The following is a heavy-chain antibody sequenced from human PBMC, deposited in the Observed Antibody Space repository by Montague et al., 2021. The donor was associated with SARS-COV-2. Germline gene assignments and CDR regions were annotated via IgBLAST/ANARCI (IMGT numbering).Heavy chain of an antibody. CDR3: ARRGRPYSGYTTGYFDY. CDR2: IDPSDSYT. CDR1: GYIFISHW. D-gene: IGHD5-12*01. Sequence: QSVEEVKKPGESLRISCKVSGYIFISHWITWVRQMPGKGLEWMGRIDPSDSYTNYSPSFQGHVSISVDKSISTAYLQWSSLKASDTAMYYCARRGRPYSGYTTGYFDYWGQGTLVTVSS. V-gene: IGHV5-10-1*01. J-gene: IGHJ4*02.